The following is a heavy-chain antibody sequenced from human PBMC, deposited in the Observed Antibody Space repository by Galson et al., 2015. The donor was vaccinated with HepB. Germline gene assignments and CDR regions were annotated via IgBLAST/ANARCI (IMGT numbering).Heavy chain of an antibody. J-gene: IGHJ1*01. CDR3: ASDSSGYLGPFQAEYFQH. Sequence: SVKVSCKASGGTFSSYTISWVRQAPGQGLEWMGRIIPILGIANYAQKFQGRVTITADKSTSTAYMELSSLRSEDTAVYYCASDSSGYLGPFQAEYFQHWGQGTLVTVSS. CDR2: IIPILGIA. D-gene: IGHD3-22*01. V-gene: IGHV1-69*02. CDR1: GGTFSSYT.